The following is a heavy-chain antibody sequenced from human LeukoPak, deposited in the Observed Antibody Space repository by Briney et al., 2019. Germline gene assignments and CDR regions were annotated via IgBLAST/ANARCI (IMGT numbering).Heavy chain of an antibody. Sequence: SETLSLTCTVSGGSISSYYWSWIRQPAGKGLEWIGRVYTSGSTNYNPSLKSRVTMSVDTSKNQFSLKLSSVTAADTAVYYCARGVVPAAINRFDPWGQGTLVTVSS. CDR3: ARGVVPAAINRFDP. V-gene: IGHV4-4*07. D-gene: IGHD2-2*01. J-gene: IGHJ5*02. CDR1: GGSISSYY. CDR2: VYTSGST.